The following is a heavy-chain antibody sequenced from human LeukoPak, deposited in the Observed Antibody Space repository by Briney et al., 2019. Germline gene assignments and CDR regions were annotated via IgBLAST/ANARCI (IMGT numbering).Heavy chain of an antibody. CDR2: IVVGGGNA. CDR1: GFTFTTSA. J-gene: IGHJ6*02. V-gene: IGHV1-58*01. Sequence: SGEVSCKASGFTFTTSAVKRGRQSRGQRVGWLGWIVVGGGNANCAQKLQVRVAVIRDMDTSPGYLEMSSLTSEDPGICYCVAGYCSGVSCYPYYYYGMDVWGQGTTVTVSS. CDR3: VAGYCSGVSCYPYYYYGMDV. D-gene: IGHD2-15*01.